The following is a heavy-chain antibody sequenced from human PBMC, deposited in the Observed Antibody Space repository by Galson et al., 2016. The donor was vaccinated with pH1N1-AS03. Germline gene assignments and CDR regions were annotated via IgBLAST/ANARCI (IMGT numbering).Heavy chain of an antibody. J-gene: IGHJ3*02. CDR1: GFIFSSYE. CDR2: ISSSGNTI. D-gene: IGHD3-22*01. Sequence: SLRLSCAASGFIFSSYEMNWVRQAPGKGLEWVSYISSSGNTIYYADSVKGRFTVSRDNAMNSLYLQMNSLRAEDTALYYCARSRNPDYYDSSTYRPDAFDIWGQGTMVTVSS. CDR3: ARSRNPDYYDSSTYRPDAFDI. V-gene: IGHV3-48*03.